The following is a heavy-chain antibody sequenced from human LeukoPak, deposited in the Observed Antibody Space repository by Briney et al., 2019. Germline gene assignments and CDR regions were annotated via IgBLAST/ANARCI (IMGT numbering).Heavy chain of an antibody. D-gene: IGHD4-23*01. V-gene: IGHV5-51*01. Sequence: SLNISCKGLGFSFTSLWIGWVRPITGKGGGWMGSIYPGESDTRYSPSFQGQVTIPADKSLSTAYLQWRSLKASDIAMYYCAVVGKQHDYCGEGALVTVS. J-gene: IGHJ4*02. CDR1: GFSFTSLW. CDR2: IYPGESDT. CDR3: AVVGKQHDY.